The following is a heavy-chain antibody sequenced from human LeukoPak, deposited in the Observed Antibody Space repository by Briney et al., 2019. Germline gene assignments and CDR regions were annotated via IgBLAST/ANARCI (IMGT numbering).Heavy chain of an antibody. CDR2: ISYDGSNK. D-gene: IGHD2-15*01. V-gene: IGHV3-30*03. CDR1: GFTFSDSW. J-gene: IGHJ5*02. CDR3: ARVVKVVGANWFDP. Sequence: PGGSLRLSCAVSGFTFSDSWMHWVRQAPGKGLEWVAVISYDGSNKYYADSVKGRFTISRDNSKNTLYLQMSSLRAEDTAVYYCARVVKVVGANWFDPWGQGTLVTVSS.